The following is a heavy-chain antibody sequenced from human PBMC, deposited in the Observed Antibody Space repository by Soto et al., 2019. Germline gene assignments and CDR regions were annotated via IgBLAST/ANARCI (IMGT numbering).Heavy chain of an antibody. J-gene: IGHJ6*02. CDR3: ARAADYYDSSGYYYYYYGMDV. CDR1: GFTFSSYA. D-gene: IGHD3-22*01. CDR2: ISYDGSNK. V-gene: IGHV3-30-3*01. Sequence: GGSLRLSCAASGFTFSSYAMHWVRQAPGKGLEWVAVISYDGSNKYYADSVKGRFTISRDNSKNTLYLQMNSLRAEDTAVYYCARAADYYDSSGYYYYYYGMDVWGQGTTVTVSS.